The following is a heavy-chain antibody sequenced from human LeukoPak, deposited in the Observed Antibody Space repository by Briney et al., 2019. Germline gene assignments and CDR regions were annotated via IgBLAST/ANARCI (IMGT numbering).Heavy chain of an antibody. J-gene: IGHJ4*02. CDR2: IYYSGST. V-gene: IGHV4-59*01. D-gene: IGHD6-13*01. CDR3: AREGAAGTFDY. Sequence: LSETLSLTCTVSGGSISSYYWSWIRQPPGKGLEWIGYIYYSGSTNYNPSLKSRVTISVDTSKNQFSLKLSSVTAADTAVYYCAREGAAGTFDYWGQGTLVTVSS. CDR1: GGSISSYY.